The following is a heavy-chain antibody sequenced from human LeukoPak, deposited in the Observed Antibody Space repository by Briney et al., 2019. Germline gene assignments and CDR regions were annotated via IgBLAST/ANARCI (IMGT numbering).Heavy chain of an antibody. CDR1: GYSFTSYW. Sequence: GESLKISCKGSGYSFTSYWIGWVRQMPGKGLEWIGIIYPGNSDTRYTPSFQGQVTISADKSISTAYLQWSSLKASDTAMYYCARRYCSSTSCNPYFFDYWGQGTLVTVSS. J-gene: IGHJ4*02. CDR2: IYPGNSDT. CDR3: ARRYCSSTSCNPYFFDY. D-gene: IGHD2-2*01. V-gene: IGHV5-51*01.